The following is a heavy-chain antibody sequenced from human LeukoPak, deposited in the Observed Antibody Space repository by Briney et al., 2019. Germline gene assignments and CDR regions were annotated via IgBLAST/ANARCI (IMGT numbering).Heavy chain of an antibody. CDR2: IKQDRSYK. D-gene: IGHD3-16*01. Sequence: PGGSLRLSCEASGFTFSNYFMSWVRQAPGQGLEWVANIKQDRSYKYYVVSVKGRFTISRDNAKNSLYLQMNSLSVEDAAVYYCARGGSPGDYFAYWGQGTLVTVAS. CDR1: GFTFSNYF. CDR3: ARGGSPGDYFAY. J-gene: IGHJ4*02. V-gene: IGHV3-7*04.